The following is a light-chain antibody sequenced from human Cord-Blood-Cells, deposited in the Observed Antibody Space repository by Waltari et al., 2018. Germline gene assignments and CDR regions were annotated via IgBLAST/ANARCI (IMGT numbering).Light chain of an antibody. CDR3: CSYAGSYTWV. Sequence: QSALTQPRSVSGSPGQSVTISCTGTSSDVGGSNYVSWYQQHPGKAPKLMIYDVSKRPSGVPYRFSGSKSGNTASLTISGLQAEDEADYYCCSYAGSYTWVFGGGTKLTVL. V-gene: IGLV2-11*01. CDR2: DVS. J-gene: IGLJ3*02. CDR1: SSDVGGSNY.